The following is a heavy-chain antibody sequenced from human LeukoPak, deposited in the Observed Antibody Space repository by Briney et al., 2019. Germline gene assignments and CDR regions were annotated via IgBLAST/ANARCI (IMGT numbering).Heavy chain of an antibody. Sequence: GGSLRLSCAASGFTFSNYAMSWVRQAPGKGLEWVSVISGSGDSTYYVDSVKGRFTISRDNSKNTLYLQMNSLRAEDTAVYYCAKGYYDSSTNWYFDLWGRGTLVTVSS. CDR2: ISGSGDST. D-gene: IGHD3-22*01. CDR3: AKGYYDSSTNWYFDL. J-gene: IGHJ2*01. CDR1: GFTFSNYA. V-gene: IGHV3-23*01.